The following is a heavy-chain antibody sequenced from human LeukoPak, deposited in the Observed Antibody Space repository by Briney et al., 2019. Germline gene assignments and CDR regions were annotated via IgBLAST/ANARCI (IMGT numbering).Heavy chain of an antibody. CDR2: ISWNSGSI. CDR3: AKSVDTAIDYYFDY. V-gene: IGHV3-9*03. CDR1: GFTFDDYA. Sequence: GGSLRLSCAASGFTFDDYAMHWVRQAPGKGLEWVSGISWNSGSIGYADSVKGRFTISRDNAKNSLYLEMNSLRAEDMALYYCAKSVDTAIDYYFDYWGQGTLVTVSS. J-gene: IGHJ4*02. D-gene: IGHD5-18*01.